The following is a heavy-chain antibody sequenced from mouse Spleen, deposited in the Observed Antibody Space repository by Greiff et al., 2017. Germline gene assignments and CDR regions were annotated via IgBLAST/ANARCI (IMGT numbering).Heavy chain of an antibody. Sequence: EVQLVESGAELVRPGASVKLSCTASGFNIKDDYMHWVKQRPEQGLEWIGWIDPENGDTEYASKFQGKATITADTSSNTAYLQLSSLTSEDTAVYYCTTYDGYSYYAMDYWGQGTSVTVSS. J-gene: IGHJ4*01. CDR2: IDPENGDT. V-gene: IGHV14-4*01. D-gene: IGHD2-3*01. CDR3: TTYDGYSYYAMDY. CDR1: GFNIKDDY.